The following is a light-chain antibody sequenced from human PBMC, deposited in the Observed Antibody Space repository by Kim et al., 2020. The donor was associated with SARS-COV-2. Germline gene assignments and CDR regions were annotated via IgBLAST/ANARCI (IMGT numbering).Light chain of an antibody. CDR1: QSVSSN. J-gene: IGKJ1*01. V-gene: IGKV3-15*01. CDR2: GAS. CDR3: QQYNNWPPWT. Sequence: SPGERATHASRARQSVSSNCAWDQQKPGQAPRLLIEGASTRATGIPARVSGSGSGTEFTLTISSLQSEDFAVDYCQQYNNWPPWTFGQGTKVDIK.